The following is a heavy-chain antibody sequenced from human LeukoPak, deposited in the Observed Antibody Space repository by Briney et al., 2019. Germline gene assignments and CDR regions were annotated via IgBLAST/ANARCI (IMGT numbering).Heavy chain of an antibody. V-gene: IGHV4-59*01. D-gene: IGHD1-26*01. CDR1: GDSMRNYY. CDR2: IYYSGST. J-gene: IGHJ4*02. Sequence: ASETLSLTCSVSGDSMRNYYWSWIQQPPGKGLEWIGYIYYSGSTNYNPSLKSQVTISVDTSKDQFSLKLTSVTATDTAMYYCARDGRGFLRFDYWGQGTLVTVSS. CDR3: ARDGRGFLRFDY.